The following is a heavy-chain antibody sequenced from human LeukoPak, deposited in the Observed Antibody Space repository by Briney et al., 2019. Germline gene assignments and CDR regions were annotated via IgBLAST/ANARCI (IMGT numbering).Heavy chain of an antibody. D-gene: IGHD1-26*01. Sequence: PGGSLRLSYAASGLTFSSSWMIGVRQARGKRLEWVATIKPDGSEGSYVDSVKGRFTISRDNSKNTLYLQMNSLRAEDTAVYYCARDAAEHYFDYWGQGTLVTGSS. V-gene: IGHV3-7*01. J-gene: IGHJ4*02. CDR3: ARDAAEHYFDY. CDR2: IKPDGSEG. CDR1: GLTFSSSW.